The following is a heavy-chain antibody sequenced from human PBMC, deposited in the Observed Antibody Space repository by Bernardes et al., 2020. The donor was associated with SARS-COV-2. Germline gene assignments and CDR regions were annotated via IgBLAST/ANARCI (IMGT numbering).Heavy chain of an antibody. J-gene: IGHJ4*02. V-gene: IGHV4-39*07. CDR3: ARGFDY. CDR2: IYHFGDT. Sequence: SETLSLTCIVSGDSINSNTYYWGWIRQPPGKGLEWIGSIYHFGDTYYSPSLKSRVTISVDTSKNQFSLKLSSVTAADTAVYYCARGFDYWGQGTLVTVSS. CDR1: GDSINSNTYY.